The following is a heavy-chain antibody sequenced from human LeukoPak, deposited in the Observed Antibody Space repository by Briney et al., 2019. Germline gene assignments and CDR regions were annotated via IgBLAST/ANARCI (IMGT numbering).Heavy chain of an antibody. J-gene: IGHJ3*02. CDR2: IYHSGST. CDR1: GGSISSGGYY. Sequence: ASETLSPTCTVSGGSISSGGYYGSWIRQPPGKGLEWIGYIYHSGSTYYNPSLKSRVTISVDTSKNQFSLKLSSVTAADTAVYYCARYLEIAGDAFDIWGQGTMVTVSS. CDR3: ARYLEIAGDAFDI. D-gene: IGHD1-20*01. V-gene: IGHV4-30-2*02.